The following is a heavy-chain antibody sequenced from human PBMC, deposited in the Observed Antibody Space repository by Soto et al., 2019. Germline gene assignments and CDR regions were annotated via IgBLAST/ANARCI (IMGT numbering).Heavy chain of an antibody. J-gene: IGHJ5*02. Sequence: ASVKVSCKASGYTFTNYGVSWVRQAPGQGLEWMGWISAYNGNTNYAQKLQGRVTMTTDTSTSTAYMELRSLRSDDTAVYYCARHNLLRYFNWFDPWGQGTLVTVSS. D-gene: IGHD3-9*01. V-gene: IGHV1-18*01. CDR3: ARHNLLRYFNWFDP. CDR1: GYTFTNYG. CDR2: ISAYNGNT.